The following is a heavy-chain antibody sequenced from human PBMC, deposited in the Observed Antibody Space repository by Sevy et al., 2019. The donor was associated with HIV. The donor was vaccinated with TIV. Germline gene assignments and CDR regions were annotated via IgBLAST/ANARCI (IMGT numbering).Heavy chain of an antibody. Sequence: GGSLRLSCAASGFTFSSYWMHWVRQAPGKGLVWVSRINSDGSSTSYADSVKGRFTISRDNAKNTLYLQMNSLRAEDTAVHYCARVGIAAAGDYYYYMDVWGKGTTVTVSS. D-gene: IGHD6-13*01. CDR3: ARVGIAAAGDYYYYMDV. V-gene: IGHV3-74*01. J-gene: IGHJ6*03. CDR1: GFTFSSYW. CDR2: INSDGSST.